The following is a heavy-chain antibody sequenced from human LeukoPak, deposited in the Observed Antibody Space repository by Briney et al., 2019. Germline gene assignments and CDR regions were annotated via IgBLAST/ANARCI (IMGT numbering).Heavy chain of an antibody. V-gene: IGHV3-30*03. Sequence: GGSLRLSCTASGFTFSSYGTHWVRQAPGKGLEWVAVISYDGSNKYYADSVKGRFTISRDNSKNTLYLQMNSLRAEDTAVYYCARDGGGFLEPHLEVTMAKWGQGTLVTVSS. J-gene: IGHJ4*02. D-gene: IGHD3-3*01. CDR2: ISYDGSNK. CDR1: GFTFSSYG. CDR3: ARDGGGFLEPHLEVTMAK.